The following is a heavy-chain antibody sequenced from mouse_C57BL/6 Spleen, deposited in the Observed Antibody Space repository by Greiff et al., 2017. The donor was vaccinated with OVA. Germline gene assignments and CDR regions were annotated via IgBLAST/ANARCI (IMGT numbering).Heavy chain of an antibody. D-gene: IGHD2-1*01. CDR1: GYTFTSYW. CDR3: ARGGNYGYYFDY. Sequence: VQLQQPGAELVKPGASVKLSCKASGYTFTSYWMQWVKQRPGQGLEWIGEIDPSDSYTNYNQKFKGKATLTVDTSSSTAYMQLSSLTSEDSAVYYCARGGNYGYYFDYWGQGTTLTVSS. CDR2: IDPSDSYT. V-gene: IGHV1-50*01. J-gene: IGHJ2*01.